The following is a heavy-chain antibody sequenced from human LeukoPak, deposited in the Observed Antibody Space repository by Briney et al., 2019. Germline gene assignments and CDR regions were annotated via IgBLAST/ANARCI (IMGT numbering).Heavy chain of an antibody. Sequence: SETLSLTCTVSGGSISSSSYYWGWIRQPPGKGLEWIGSISYSGITYYNQSLKSRVTISVDTSKKQFSVGPSSVTAADTAVYYCARGRVRGVISWGQGTLVTVSS. D-gene: IGHD3-10*01. V-gene: IGHV4-39*01. CDR1: GGSISSSSYY. J-gene: IGHJ5*02. CDR3: ARGRVRGVIS. CDR2: ISYSGIT.